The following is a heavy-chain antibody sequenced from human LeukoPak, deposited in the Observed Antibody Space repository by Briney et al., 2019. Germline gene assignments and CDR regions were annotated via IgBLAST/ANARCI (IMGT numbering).Heavy chain of an antibody. Sequence: GGSLGLSCAASGFTVGNNYMSWVRRAAGKGLEWVALIYSVGSTYYADSVKGRFTISRDNSKNTLHLQMNSLRAEDTAVYYCVRNSGELGAWGQGTLVTVSS. CDR3: VRNSGELGA. V-gene: IGHV3-53*01. D-gene: IGHD2-21*01. CDR2: IYSVGST. J-gene: IGHJ5*02. CDR1: GFTVGNNY.